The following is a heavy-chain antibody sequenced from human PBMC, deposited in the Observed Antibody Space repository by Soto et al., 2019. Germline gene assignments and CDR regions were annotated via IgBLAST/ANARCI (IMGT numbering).Heavy chain of an antibody. D-gene: IGHD1-20*01. CDR2: INYSGST. Sequence: SETLSLTCTVSGGSISRYDWSWIRQPPGKGLEWIGSINYSGSTYYNPSLKSRVTISVDTSKNQFSLKLSSVTAADTAVYYCARGAVTGTGRYYFDYWGQGTLVTVSS. CDR1: GGSISRYD. CDR3: ARGAVTGTGRYYFDY. J-gene: IGHJ4*02. V-gene: IGHV4-59*01.